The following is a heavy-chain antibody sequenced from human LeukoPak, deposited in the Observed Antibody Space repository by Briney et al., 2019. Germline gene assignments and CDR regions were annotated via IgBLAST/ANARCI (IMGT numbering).Heavy chain of an antibody. V-gene: IGHV1-8*01. Sequence: ASVKVSCKASGYTFTNYDINWVRQATGQGLQWLGWMNPNNDDTDYAPKFQDRVTLTWNTSINTAYMELSSLRSEDTAVYYCARAVHDYDSDGYFFGYYFDSWGQGTLVTVSS. CDR1: GYTFTNYD. J-gene: IGHJ4*02. CDR3: ARAVHDYDSDGYFFGYYFDS. CDR2: MNPNNDDT. D-gene: IGHD3-22*01.